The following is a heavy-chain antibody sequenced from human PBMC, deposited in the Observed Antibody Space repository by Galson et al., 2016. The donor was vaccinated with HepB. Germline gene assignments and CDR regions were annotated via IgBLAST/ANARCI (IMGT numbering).Heavy chain of an antibody. Sequence: SLRLSCAVSGFIVSDNYMSWVRQAPGKGLRWVASLNRMDRVYADSVKGRFTISRDNSKVYLQMDSLRVEDTGVDYCAEVYCGRGSCFFDSWGQGALVTVSS. CDR2: LNRMDR. CDR3: AEVYCGRGSCFFDS. J-gene: IGHJ4*02. V-gene: IGHV3-53*01. CDR1: GFIVSDNY. D-gene: IGHD2-15*01.